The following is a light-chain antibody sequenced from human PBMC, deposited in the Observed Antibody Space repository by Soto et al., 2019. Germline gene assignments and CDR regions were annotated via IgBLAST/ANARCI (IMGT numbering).Light chain of an antibody. Sequence: DIQMTQSPSSLSASVGDRVTITCRASQGISSYLAWYQQKPGRAPKLLISAASTLQSGVPSRFSGSASRTDFTLTISSLQPEDFATYYCQQCNSFPFTFGPGTKVDI. CDR2: AAS. J-gene: IGKJ3*01. V-gene: IGKV1-9*01. CDR1: QGISSY. CDR3: QQCNSFPFT.